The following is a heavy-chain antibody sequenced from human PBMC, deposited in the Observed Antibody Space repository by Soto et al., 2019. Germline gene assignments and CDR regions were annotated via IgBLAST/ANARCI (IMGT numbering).Heavy chain of an antibody. J-gene: IGHJ6*02. CDR2: TYYRSKWYN. Sequence: PSQTLSLTCAISGDSVSSNSAAWNWIRQSPSRGLEWLGRTYYRSKWYNDYAVSVKSRITINPDTSKNQFSLQLNSVTPEDTAVYFCARGRRPDSYYYYYGMDVWGQGTTVTVSS. V-gene: IGHV6-1*01. CDR1: GDSVSSNSAA. CDR3: ARGRRPDSYYYYYGMDV. D-gene: IGHD6-25*01.